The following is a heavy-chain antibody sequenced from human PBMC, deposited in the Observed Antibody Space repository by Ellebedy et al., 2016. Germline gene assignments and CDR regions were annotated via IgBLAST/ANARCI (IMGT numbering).Heavy chain of an antibody. Sequence: GGSLRLXCAASGFTFGSSAMSWVRQAPGKGLEWVSSIRGSDGSAHYAESVKGRFTISRDNAKNTLYLQMNSLRAEDTALYYCARDQDGKGSTSDYWGQGTLVTVSP. CDR3: ARDQDGKGSTSDY. D-gene: IGHD1-14*01. V-gene: IGHV3-23*01. J-gene: IGHJ4*02. CDR1: GFTFGSSA. CDR2: IRGSDGSA.